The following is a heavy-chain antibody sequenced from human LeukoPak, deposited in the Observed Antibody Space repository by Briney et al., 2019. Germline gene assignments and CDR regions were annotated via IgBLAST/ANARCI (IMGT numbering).Heavy chain of an antibody. CDR3: ARATGTWGHDGFDI. CDR2: INPNSGGT. CDR1: VYTFTGYN. D-gene: IGHD3-16*01. Sequence: ASPKDSCVASVYTFTGYNMHWGRQAPGQGRECMGWINPNSGGTNYAQKFQGRVTMTRDTSISTAYMELSRLRSDDTAVYYCARATGTWGHDGFDIWGQGTMVTVSS. V-gene: IGHV1-2*02. J-gene: IGHJ3*02.